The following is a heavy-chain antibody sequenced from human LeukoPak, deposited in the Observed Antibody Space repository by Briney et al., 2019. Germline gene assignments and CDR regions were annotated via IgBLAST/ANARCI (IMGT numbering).Heavy chain of an antibody. Sequence: ASVKVSCKASGYTFTSYGISWVRQAPGQGLEWMGCISAYNGNTNYAQKLQGRVTMTTDTSTSTAYMELRSLRSDDTAVYYCAREHYYDSSGYEIDYWGQGTLVTVSS. CDR3: AREHYYDSSGYEIDY. CDR2: ISAYNGNT. V-gene: IGHV1-18*01. J-gene: IGHJ4*02. CDR1: GYTFTSYG. D-gene: IGHD3-22*01.